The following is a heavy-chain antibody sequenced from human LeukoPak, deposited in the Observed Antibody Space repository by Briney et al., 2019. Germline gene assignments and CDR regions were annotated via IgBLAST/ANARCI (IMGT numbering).Heavy chain of an antibody. CDR1: GFTFSSYW. CDR3: ARRGLVPAFDI. CDR2: INGDGSST. Sequence: GGSLRLSCEASGFTFSSYWMHWVRQVPGKGLVWVSRINGDGSSTTYADAVKGRFTISRDNAKNTLYLQMSSLRAEDTAVYYCARRGLVPAFDIWGQWTMVTVAS. D-gene: IGHD2-2*01. J-gene: IGHJ3*02. V-gene: IGHV3-74*01.